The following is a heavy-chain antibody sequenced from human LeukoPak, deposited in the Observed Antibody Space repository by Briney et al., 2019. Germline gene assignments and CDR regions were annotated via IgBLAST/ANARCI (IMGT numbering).Heavy chain of an antibody. CDR2: ISYDGSDK. CDR3: ASKWYCGGDCYYQIDF. V-gene: IGHV3-30*03. Sequence: SGGSLRLSCEASGFTFNTYAMHWVRQPPGKGLEWVALISYDGSDKIYTDSVKGRFTISRDNSESTLYLQMNSLRTEDTAVYYCASKWYCGGDCYYQIDFWGQGTLVTVSS. CDR1: GFTFNTYA. D-gene: IGHD2-21*02. J-gene: IGHJ4*02.